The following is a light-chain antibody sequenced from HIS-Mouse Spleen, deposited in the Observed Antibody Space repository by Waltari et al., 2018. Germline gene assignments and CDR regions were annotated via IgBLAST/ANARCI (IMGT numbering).Light chain of an antibody. J-gene: IGKJ4*01. CDR2: WAS. CDR3: QQYYSTPT. Sequence: DIVMTQSPYSLAVSLGERATINCKSSQSVLYSSNNKNYLAWYQQKPGQPPKLLIYWASTREAGVPDRSSGSGSGTDFTLTISSLQAEDVAVYYCQQYYSTPTFGGGTKVEIK. CDR1: QSVLYSSNNKNY. V-gene: IGKV4-1*01.